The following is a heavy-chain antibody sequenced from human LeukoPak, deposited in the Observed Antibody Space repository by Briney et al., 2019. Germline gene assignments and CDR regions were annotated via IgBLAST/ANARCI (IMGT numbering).Heavy chain of an antibody. J-gene: IGHJ4*02. CDR2: IYYSGST. Sequence: SETLSLTCTVSGGSISSSSYYWGWIRQPPGKGLEWIGSIYYSGSTYYNPSLKSRVTISVDTSKNQFSLKLSSVTAADTAVYYCARETSSGWYSVWGQGTLVTVSS. V-gene: IGHV4-39*02. CDR1: GGSISSSSYY. D-gene: IGHD6-19*01. CDR3: ARETSSGWYSV.